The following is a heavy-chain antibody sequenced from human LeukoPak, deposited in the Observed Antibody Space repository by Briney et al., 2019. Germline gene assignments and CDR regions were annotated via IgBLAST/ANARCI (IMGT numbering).Heavy chain of an antibody. J-gene: IGHJ5*01. Sequence: SETLSLTCSVSGGSISNYYWTWIRQPAGGGLEGIGRLQSTGNNNYNASLKSRVSMSVDTSKNQFSLRLSSVTAADTAVYYCTREMASVVTPVSRWLDPWGQGILVTVSS. V-gene: IGHV4-4*07. CDR1: GGSISNYY. CDR2: LQSTGNN. CDR3: TREMASVVTPVSRWLDP. D-gene: IGHD4-23*01.